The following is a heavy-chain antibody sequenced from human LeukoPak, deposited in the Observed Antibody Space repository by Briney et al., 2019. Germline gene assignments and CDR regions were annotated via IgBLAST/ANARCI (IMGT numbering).Heavy chain of an antibody. J-gene: IGHJ3*02. Sequence: ASVKVSCKASGYTFTSYGISWVRQAPGQGLEWMGWISAYNGNTNYAQKLQGRVTMTIDTSTTTAYMELRGLRSDDTAVYYCARDRKYNWNDEADAFDIWGQGTMVTVSS. CDR1: GYTFTSYG. CDR2: ISAYNGNT. V-gene: IGHV1-18*01. D-gene: IGHD1-1*01. CDR3: ARDRKYNWNDEADAFDI.